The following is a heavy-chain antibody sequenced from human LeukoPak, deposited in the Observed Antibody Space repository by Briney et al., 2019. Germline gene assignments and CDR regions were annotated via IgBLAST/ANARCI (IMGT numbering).Heavy chain of an antibody. D-gene: IGHD6-13*01. J-gene: IGHJ5*02. CDR2: IKQDGSEK. V-gene: IGHV3-7*01. CDR3: AREVKAAAPRSDNWFDP. CDR1: GFTFSSYW. Sequence: HPGGSLRLSCAASGFTFSSYWMSWVRQAPGKGLEWVANIKQDGSEKYYVDSVKGRFTISRDNAKKSLYLQMNSLRAEDTAVYYCAREVKAAAPRSDNWFDPWGQGTLVTVSS.